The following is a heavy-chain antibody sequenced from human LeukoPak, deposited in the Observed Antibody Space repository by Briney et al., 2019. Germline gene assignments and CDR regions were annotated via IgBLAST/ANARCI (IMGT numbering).Heavy chain of an antibody. V-gene: IGHV3-23*01. CDR1: GFTFSSYA. J-gene: IGHJ4*02. Sequence: PGGSLRLSCAASGFTFSSYAMSWVRQAPGKGLEWVSAISGSGGSTYYADSVKGRFTISRDNAKNTLYLQMNSLRAEDTAVYYCARDSSSGWYDLDYWGQGTLVTVSS. D-gene: IGHD6-19*01. CDR2: ISGSGGST. CDR3: ARDSSSGWYDLDY.